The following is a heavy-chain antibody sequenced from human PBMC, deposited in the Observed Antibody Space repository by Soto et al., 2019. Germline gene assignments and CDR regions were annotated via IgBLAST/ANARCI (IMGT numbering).Heavy chain of an antibody. J-gene: IGHJ4*02. Sequence: SETQSLTCTVSGGSISSGDYYWSWIRQPPGKGLEWIGYIYYSGSTYYNPSLKSRVTISVDTSKNQFSLKLSSVTAADTAVYYCAREKYSYGPTALFDYWGQGTLVTVSS. D-gene: IGHD5-18*01. CDR1: GGSISSGDYY. CDR2: IYYSGST. V-gene: IGHV4-30-4*01. CDR3: AREKYSYGPTALFDY.